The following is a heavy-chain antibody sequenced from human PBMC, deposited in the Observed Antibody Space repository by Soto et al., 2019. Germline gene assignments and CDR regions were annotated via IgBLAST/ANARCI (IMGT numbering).Heavy chain of an antibody. CDR3: SRFSMVGGWVDPNYYHGMDV. Sequence: QVQLVQSGAEVKKPGASVTVSCKTSGYTFSNYGINWVRQAPGQGLEWMGWISGDNGNTNYAQTGQGRVTMTTDTSTGTVYMELRSLKSDDTAIYTCSRFSMVGGWVDPNYYHGMDVWGHGTTVTVSS. D-gene: IGHD3-10*01. CDR1: GYTFSNYG. J-gene: IGHJ6*02. V-gene: IGHV1-18*01. CDR2: ISGDNGNT.